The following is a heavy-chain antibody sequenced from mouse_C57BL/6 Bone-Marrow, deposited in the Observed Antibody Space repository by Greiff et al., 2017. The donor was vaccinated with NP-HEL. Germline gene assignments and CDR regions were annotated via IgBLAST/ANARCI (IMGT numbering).Heavy chain of an antibody. V-gene: IGHV1-39*01. CDR3: ARWIYYGNYPVYYYAMDY. Sequence: VQLQQSGPELVKPGASVKISCKASGYSFTDYNMNWVKQSNGKSLEWIGVINPNYGTTSYNQKFKGKATLTVDQSSSTAYMKLNSLTSEDSSVYYFARWIYYGNYPVYYYAMDYWGQGTSVTVSS. CDR1: GYSFTDYN. CDR2: INPNYGTT. D-gene: IGHD2-1*01. J-gene: IGHJ4*01.